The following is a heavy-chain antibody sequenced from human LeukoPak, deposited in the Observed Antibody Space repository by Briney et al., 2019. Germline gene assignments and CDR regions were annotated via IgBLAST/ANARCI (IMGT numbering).Heavy chain of an antibody. CDR1: GYTFTSYD. CDR2: MNPNSGNT. J-gene: IGHJ4*02. CDR3: ARGEEQLVQGLVDY. V-gene: IGHV1-8*01. D-gene: IGHD6-13*01. Sequence: GASVKVSCKASGYTFTSYDINWVRQATGQGLEWMGWMNPNSGNTGYAQKFQGRVTMTRNTSISTAYMELRSLRSDDTAVYYCARGEEQLVQGLVDYWGQGTLVTVSS.